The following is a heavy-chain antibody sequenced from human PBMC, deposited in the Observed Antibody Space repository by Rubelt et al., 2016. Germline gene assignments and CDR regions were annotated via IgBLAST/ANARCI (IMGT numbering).Heavy chain of an antibody. CDR1: GFTFSSYW. V-gene: IGHV3-74*01. J-gene: IGHJ4*02. Sequence: SGFTFSSYWMHWVRQAPGKGLVWVSRINSDGSSTSYADSVKGRFTISRDNAKNTLYLQMNSLRAEDTAVYYCARGPDIVATFDYWGQGTLVTVSS. CDR3: ARGPDIVATFDY. CDR2: INSDGSST. D-gene: IGHD5-12*01.